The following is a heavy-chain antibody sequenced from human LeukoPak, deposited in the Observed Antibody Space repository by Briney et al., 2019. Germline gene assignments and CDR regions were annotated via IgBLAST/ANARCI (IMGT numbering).Heavy chain of an antibody. CDR3: ARDSAPSIASRPYPDY. V-gene: IGHV3-11*04. CDR1: GFTFSDYY. J-gene: IGHJ4*02. Sequence: GGSLRLPCAASGFTFSDYYMSWIRQAPGKGLECVSYISSSGSTIYYTDSVKGRFTISRDNAKNSLYLQMNSLRAEDTAVYFCARDSAPSIASRPYPDYWGQGTLVTVSS. D-gene: IGHD6-6*01. CDR2: ISSSGSTI.